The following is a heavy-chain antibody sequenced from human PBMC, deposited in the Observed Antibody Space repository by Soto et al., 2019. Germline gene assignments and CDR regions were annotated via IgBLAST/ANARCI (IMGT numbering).Heavy chain of an antibody. Sequence: GGSLRLSCAASGFTFSSYSMNWVRQAPGKGLEWVSSISSSSCYIYYADSVKGRFTISRDNAKNSLYLQMNSLRAEDTAVYYCASETDSSRRYYYYCGMDVWGQGTTVTVSS. CDR2: ISSSSCYI. J-gene: IGHJ6*02. CDR1: GFTFSSYS. CDR3: ASETDSSRRYYYYCGMDV. D-gene: IGHD6-13*01. V-gene: IGHV3-21*01.